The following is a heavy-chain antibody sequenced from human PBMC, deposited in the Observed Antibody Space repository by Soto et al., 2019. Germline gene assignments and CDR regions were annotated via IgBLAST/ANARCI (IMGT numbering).Heavy chain of an antibody. CDR3: ARVPSPFDYYQAMDV. D-gene: IGHD3-16*01. J-gene: IGHJ6*02. CDR2: IFSSGTT. CDR1: GDSISSGNNY. V-gene: IGHV4-30-4*01. Sequence: SETLSLTCTVSGDSISSGNNYWSWIRQPPGKGLEWIGYIFSSGTTYYNPSLKSRLTMSLDTSQNQFSLKLNSVTDADTAVYYCARVPSPFDYYQAMDVWGQGTTLTVPS.